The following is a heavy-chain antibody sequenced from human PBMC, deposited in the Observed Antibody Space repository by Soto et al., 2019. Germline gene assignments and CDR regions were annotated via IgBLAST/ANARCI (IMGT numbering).Heavy chain of an antibody. CDR1: GGSISSGGYS. V-gene: IGHV4-61*08. D-gene: IGHD3-10*01. Sequence: SETLSLTCAVSGGSISSGGYSWSWIRQPPGKGLEWIGYIFSSGSTNSNPSLKSRITISVDTSKNQFSLKLSSVTAADTAVYFCAKGGSGSYSNAFDIWGQGTMVTVSS. CDR2: IFSSGST. J-gene: IGHJ3*02. CDR3: AKGGSGSYSNAFDI.